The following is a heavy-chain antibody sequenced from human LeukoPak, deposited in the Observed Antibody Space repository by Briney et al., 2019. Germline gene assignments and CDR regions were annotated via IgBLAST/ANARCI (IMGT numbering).Heavy chain of an antibody. CDR3: AREGSGGSYENEAFDY. J-gene: IGHJ4*02. V-gene: IGHV3-33*08. Sequence: PGGSLRLSCAASGFTFSSYGMHWVRQAPGKGLEWVAVIWYDGSNKYYADSVKGRFTISRDNSKNTLYLQMNSLRAEDTAVYYCAREGSGGSYENEAFDYWGQGTLVTVSS. CDR1: GFTFSSYG. CDR2: IWYDGSNK. D-gene: IGHD2-15*01.